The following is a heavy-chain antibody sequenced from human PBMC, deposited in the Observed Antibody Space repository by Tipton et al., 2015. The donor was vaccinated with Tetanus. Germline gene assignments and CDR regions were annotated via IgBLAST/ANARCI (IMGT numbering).Heavy chain of an antibody. CDR1: GGSIISHY. V-gene: IGHV4-4*07. J-gene: IGHJ4*02. CDR2: VYSSGST. Sequence: TLSLTCTVSGGSIISHYWSWIRQPAGKGLEWIGRVYSSGSTHYNPSLKSRVTMSLDTSKEQFSLSLNSVTAADTAVYFCARGVWFGPGPRYYFDYWGQGTLVTVSS. D-gene: IGHD3-10*01. CDR3: ARGVWFGPGPRYYFDY.